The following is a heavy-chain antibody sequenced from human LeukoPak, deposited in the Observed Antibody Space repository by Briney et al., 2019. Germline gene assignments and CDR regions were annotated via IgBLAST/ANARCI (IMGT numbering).Heavy chain of an antibody. Sequence: GGSLRLSCAASGFTFSSYGMSWVRQAPGKGLEWVSVISGSGAITKYADSVKGRFTISRDNSKNTLYLQMNSLRAEDTAVYYCAKSYDYIWGSYRTEYFQHWGQGTLVTVSS. CDR1: GFTFSSYG. CDR2: ISGSGAIT. J-gene: IGHJ1*01. CDR3: AKSYDYIWGSYRTEYFQH. V-gene: IGHV3-23*01. D-gene: IGHD3-16*02.